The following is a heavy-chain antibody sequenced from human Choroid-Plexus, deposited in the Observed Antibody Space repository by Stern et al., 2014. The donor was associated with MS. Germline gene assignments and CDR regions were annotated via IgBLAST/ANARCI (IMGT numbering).Heavy chain of an antibody. CDR1: GFTFSNFG. CDR3: AKDRQWSTYFFDY. CDR2: ISYDGSGQ. Sequence: VQLVESGGGVAQPGRPLILSCAASGFTFSNFGMHWVRQAPGKGLEWVALISYDGSGQYYADSVKGRFTIFRDNSKNTLYMHMNSLRAEDTAVYYCAKDRQWSTYFFDYWGQGSLVTVSS. D-gene: IGHD2-15*01. J-gene: IGHJ4*02. V-gene: IGHV3-30*18.